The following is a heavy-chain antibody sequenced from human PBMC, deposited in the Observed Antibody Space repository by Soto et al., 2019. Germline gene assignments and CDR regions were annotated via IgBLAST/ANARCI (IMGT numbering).Heavy chain of an antibody. CDR1: GGSFSGYY. Sequence: PSETLSLTCAVYGGSFSGYYWSWIRQPPGKRLEWIGEINHSGSTNYNPSLKSRVTISVDTSKNQFSLKLSSVTAADTAVYYCASPDQYSSGRHFDYWGQGTLVTVSS. CDR2: INHSGST. D-gene: IGHD6-19*01. V-gene: IGHV4-34*01. CDR3: ASPDQYSSGRHFDY. J-gene: IGHJ4*02.